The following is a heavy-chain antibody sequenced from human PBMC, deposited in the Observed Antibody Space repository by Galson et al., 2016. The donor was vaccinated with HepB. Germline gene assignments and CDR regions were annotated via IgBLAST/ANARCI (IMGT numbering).Heavy chain of an antibody. Sequence: SETLSLTCTVSGGSVSTSSYYWGWIRQSPEKGLEWLGSVFYSGKTFYNPSLKSRITISIDTSQNQFSLKVTSVTAADTAVYYCAGRESYLRYNGLDVWGPGTTVIVS. V-gene: IGHV4-39*01. D-gene: IGHD1-26*01. CDR1: GGSVSTSSYY. CDR3: AGRESYLRYNGLDV. CDR2: VFYSGKT. J-gene: IGHJ6*02.